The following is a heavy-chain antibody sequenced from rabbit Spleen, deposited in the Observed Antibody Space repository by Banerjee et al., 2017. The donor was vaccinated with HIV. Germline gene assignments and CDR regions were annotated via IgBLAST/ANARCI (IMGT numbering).Heavy chain of an antibody. D-gene: IGHD1-1*01. V-gene: IGHV1S45*01. J-gene: IGHJ4*01. CDR1: GFSFSAYW. Sequence: QEQLEESGGDLVKPGASLTLTCTASGFSFSAYWMSWVRQAPGEGLEWIGTTNYDGSTYYATWAKGRFTSSKTSSTTVTLQMTSLTAADTATYFCARGVRYSGYYRDLWGPGTLVTVS. CDR2: TNYDGST. CDR3: ARGVRYSGYYRDL.